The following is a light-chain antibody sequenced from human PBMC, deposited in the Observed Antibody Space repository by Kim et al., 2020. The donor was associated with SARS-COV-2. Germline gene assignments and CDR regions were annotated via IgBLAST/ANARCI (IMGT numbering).Light chain of an antibody. CDR1: NIGSKS. V-gene: IGLV3-21*04. J-gene: IGLJ2*01. CDR3: QVWDTSNDHVV. CDR2: YDS. Sequence: SYELTQPPSVSVAPGKTARITCGGNNIGSKSVHWYQQKPGQAPVLVIYYDSDRPSGIPERFSGSNSGNTATLTISRAEAGDEADYYCQVWDTSNDHVVFGGGTQLTVL.